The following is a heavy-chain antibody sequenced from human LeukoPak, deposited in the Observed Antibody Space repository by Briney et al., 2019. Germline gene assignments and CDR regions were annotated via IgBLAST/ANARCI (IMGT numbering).Heavy chain of an antibody. V-gene: IGHV4-59*01. CDR2: IYYSGST. Sequence: SETLSLTCSVSGGSISTYYWTWIRQPPGKGLEWIGYIYYSGSTNYNPSLMSRATISVDTSKNQFSLSLSSVTAADTAVYYCAKTNAAAGASWFDPWGRGALVTVSS. CDR1: GGSISTYY. CDR3: AKTNAAAGASWFDP. J-gene: IGHJ5*02. D-gene: IGHD6-13*01.